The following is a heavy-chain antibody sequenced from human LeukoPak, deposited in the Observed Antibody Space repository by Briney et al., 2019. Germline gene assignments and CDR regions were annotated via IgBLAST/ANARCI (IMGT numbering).Heavy chain of an antibody. Sequence: SDTLSLTCTVSGGSISSYYWSWIRQPPGKGLEWIGYIYYSGSTNYNPSLKSRVTISVDTSKNQFSLKLSSVTAADTAVYYCARRKWLVLDYWGQGTLVTVSS. V-gene: IGHV4-59*07. CDR1: GGSISSYY. CDR3: ARRKWLVLDY. J-gene: IGHJ4*02. CDR2: IYYSGST. D-gene: IGHD6-19*01.